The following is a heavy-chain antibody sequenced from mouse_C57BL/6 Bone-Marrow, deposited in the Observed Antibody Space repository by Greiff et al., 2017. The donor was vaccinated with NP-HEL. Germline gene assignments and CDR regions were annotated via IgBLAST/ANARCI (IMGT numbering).Heavy chain of an antibody. J-gene: IGHJ3*01. Sequence: EVQLKESGGDLVKPGGSLKLSCAASGFTFSSYGMSWVRQTPDKRLEWVATISSGGSYTYYPDSVKGRFTISRDNAKNTLYLQMSSLKSEDTAMYYCARRAYYSNYGGFAYWGQGTLVAVSA. D-gene: IGHD2-5*01. CDR1: GFTFSSYG. CDR3: ARRAYYSNYGGFAY. V-gene: IGHV5-6*01. CDR2: ISSGGSYT.